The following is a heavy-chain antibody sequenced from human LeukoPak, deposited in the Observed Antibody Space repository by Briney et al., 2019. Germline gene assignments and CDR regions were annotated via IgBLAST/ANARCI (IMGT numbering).Heavy chain of an antibody. D-gene: IGHD3-22*01. CDR1: GGSISSSSYY. CDR2: IYYSGST. V-gene: IGHV4-39*01. J-gene: IGHJ4*02. CDR3: ALGLLLDY. Sequence: PSETLSFTCTVSGGSISSSSYYWGWIRQPPGKGLEWIGSIYYSGSTYYNPSLKSRVTISVDTSKNQFSLKLSSVTAADTAVYYCALGLLLDYWGQGTLVTVSS.